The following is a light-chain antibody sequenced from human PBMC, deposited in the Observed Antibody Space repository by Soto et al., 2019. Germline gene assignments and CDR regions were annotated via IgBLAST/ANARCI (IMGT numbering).Light chain of an antibody. V-gene: IGLV2-23*01. CDR1: TYGFVTYNQ. CDR3: SSYVGVSAYA. CDR2: EGS. J-gene: IGLJ1*01. Sequence: QSALTQPASMSGSPGQSITTSFSGTTYGFVTYNQVSWYQQHPGKAPKILIYEGSKLPSGVSNRVSGSKSGNTASLTISGLQADDEPYYFCSSYVGVSAYAFGTGTKVTVL.